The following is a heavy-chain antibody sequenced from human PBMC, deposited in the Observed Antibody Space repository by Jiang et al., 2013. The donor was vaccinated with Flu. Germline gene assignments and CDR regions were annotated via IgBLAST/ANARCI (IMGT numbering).Heavy chain of an antibody. Sequence: TCTVSGGSISSYYWSWIRQPPGKGLEWIGYIYYSGSTNYNPSLKSRVTISVDTSKNQFSLKLSSVTAADTAVYYCARDRYDSSGYYRRFDYWGQGTLVTVSS. D-gene: IGHD3-22*01. CDR1: GGSISSYY. CDR3: ARDRYDSSGYYRRFDY. V-gene: IGHV4-59*01. J-gene: IGHJ4*02. CDR2: IYYSGST.